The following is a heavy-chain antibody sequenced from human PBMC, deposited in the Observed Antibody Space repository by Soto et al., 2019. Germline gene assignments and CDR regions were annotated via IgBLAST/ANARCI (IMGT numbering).Heavy chain of an antibody. V-gene: IGHV4-61*03. D-gene: IGHD1-26*01. CDR3: ARRQFGVSSSCYYFLLLDV. CDR1: GDSSATGDSIATYY. Sequence: QVQLRESGPGLVKPSGTLSLTCTVSGDSSATGDSIATYYWSWIRQPPGKGLEWIGYIHKRGSTTNDPSPRGRVTLSVDTSKKPFSLRITSATAAHTAVYYCARRQFGVSSSCYYFLLLDVWGKGTTGSVSS. CDR2: IHKRGST. J-gene: IGHJ6*04.